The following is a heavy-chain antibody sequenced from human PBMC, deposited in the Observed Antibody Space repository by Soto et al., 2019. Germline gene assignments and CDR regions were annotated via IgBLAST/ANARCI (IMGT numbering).Heavy chain of an antibody. Sequence: EVQLVESGGGLVQPGGSLRLSCAASGFTFSSYWMSWVRQAPGKGLEWVANIKQDGSEKYYVDSVKGRFTISRDNAKNSLYLQMNSLRAEDTAVYYCAREQWLADGPSHFDYWGQGTLVTVSS. CDR3: AREQWLADGPSHFDY. CDR2: IKQDGSEK. D-gene: IGHD6-19*01. J-gene: IGHJ4*02. V-gene: IGHV3-7*03. CDR1: GFTFSSYW.